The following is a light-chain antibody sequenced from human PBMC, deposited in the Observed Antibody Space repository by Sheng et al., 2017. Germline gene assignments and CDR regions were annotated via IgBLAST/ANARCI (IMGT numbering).Light chain of an antibody. J-gene: IGLJ2*01. CDR1: SGGAASNY. Sequence: FILTQPHSVSESQGKTVTISCTRSSGGAASNYVQWYQQRPSSLPTTVIFEDDLRPSGVSDRFSGSIDRSSSSASLTISGLRTEDAADYYCQSYDSNNLVVFGGGTRLTVL. CDR2: EDD. CDR3: QSYDSNNLVV. V-gene: IGLV6-57*01.